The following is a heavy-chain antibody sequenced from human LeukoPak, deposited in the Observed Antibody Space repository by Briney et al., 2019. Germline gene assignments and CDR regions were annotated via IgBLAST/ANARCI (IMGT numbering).Heavy chain of an antibody. CDR2: ITNSVSGR. Sequence: GGSLRLSCVASGFTFSRYEMNWVRQAPGKGQEWVSYITNSVSGRYYADSVKGRFTVSRDKAKNSLYLQINRLRAEDTAVYYCARVGFDYWGQGALVTVSS. V-gene: IGHV3-48*03. CDR1: GFTFSRYE. J-gene: IGHJ4*02. CDR3: ARVGFDY.